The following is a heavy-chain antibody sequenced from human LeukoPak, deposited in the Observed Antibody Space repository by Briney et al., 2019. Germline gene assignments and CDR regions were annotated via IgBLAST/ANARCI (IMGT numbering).Heavy chain of an antibody. V-gene: IGHV4-34*01. CDR1: GGSFSGYY. J-gene: IGHJ6*03. Sequence: SETLSLTCAVYGGSFSGYYWSWIRQPPGKGLEWIGEINHSGSTNYNPSLKSRVTISVDKSKNQFSLKLSSVTAADTAVYYCARGGAAADHYYYYMDVWGKGTTVTVSS. CDR3: ARGGAAADHYYYYMDV. D-gene: IGHD6-13*01. CDR2: INHSGST.